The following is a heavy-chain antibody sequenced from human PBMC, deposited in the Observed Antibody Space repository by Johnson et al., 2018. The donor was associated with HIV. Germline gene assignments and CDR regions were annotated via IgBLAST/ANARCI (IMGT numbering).Heavy chain of an antibody. V-gene: IGHV3-33*06. J-gene: IGHJ3*02. Sequence: QMLLVESGGDVVQPGKSLRLSCAASGFTFSSYGMHWVRQAPGKGLQWVAAIWYDGSNKYYADSVKGRFTISRDNSKNTLYLQMNSLRAEDTAVYYCAKSGYSGSYDRMGAFDIWGQGTMVTVSS. CDR1: GFTFSSYG. CDR2: IWYDGSNK. CDR3: AKSGYSGSYDRMGAFDI. D-gene: IGHD1-26*01.